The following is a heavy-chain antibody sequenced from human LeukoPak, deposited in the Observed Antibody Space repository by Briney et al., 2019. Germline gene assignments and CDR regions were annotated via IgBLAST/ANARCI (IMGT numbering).Heavy chain of an antibody. J-gene: IGHJ5*02. D-gene: IGHD3-3*01. Sequence: QAGGSLRLSCTTSGFTFGTSTMTWVRQAPGKGLEWVSTINSNGGSTYYASSVKGRFTISRDNSRNTLYLRMSSLRAEDTAVYYCEPPLQFSESWGQGTIVIVSS. CDR3: EPPLQFSES. CDR1: GFTFGTST. V-gene: IGHV3-23*01. CDR2: INSNGGST.